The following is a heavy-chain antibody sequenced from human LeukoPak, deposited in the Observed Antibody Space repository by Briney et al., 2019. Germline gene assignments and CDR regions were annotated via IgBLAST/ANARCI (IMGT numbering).Heavy chain of an antibody. J-gene: IGHJ5*02. CDR1: GGTFSSYA. D-gene: IGHD5-12*01. CDR3: ARVDIVATS. V-gene: IGHV1-69*04. CDR2: IIPILGIA. Sequence: SVKFSCKASGGTFSSYAISWVRQAPGQGLGWMGRIIPILGIANYAQKFQGRVTITADKSTSTAYMELSSLRSEDTAVYYCARVDIVATSWGQGTLVTVSS.